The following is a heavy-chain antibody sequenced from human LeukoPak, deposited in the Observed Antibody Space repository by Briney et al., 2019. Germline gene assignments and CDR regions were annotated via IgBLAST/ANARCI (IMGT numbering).Heavy chain of an antibody. D-gene: IGHD2-2*02. CDR3: ARDLFSGDKLIVVVPAAIPYFDY. Sequence: AGGSLRLSCAASGFTFDDYAMHWVRHAPGKGLEWVSGISWDRGSISYADSVKGRFTISSDNAKISLYMQMYSLRAEDTAVYYCARDLFSGDKLIVVVPAAIPYFDYWGQGTLVTVSA. CDR1: GFTFDDYA. CDR2: ISWDRGSI. V-gene: IGHV3-9*01. J-gene: IGHJ4*02.